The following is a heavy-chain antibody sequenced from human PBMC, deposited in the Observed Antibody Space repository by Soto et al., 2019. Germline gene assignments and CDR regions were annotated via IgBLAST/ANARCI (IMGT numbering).Heavy chain of an antibody. Sequence: SETLSLTCTVSGASISNYYWTWIRQPPGKALEWIGHMFYNGDTKYNPSLTSRVTVSVDTSKNDFSLKLSSVTPADTAVYYCARVGGAPLGAFDIWGQGALVTVSS. J-gene: IGHJ3*02. CDR3: ARVGGAPLGAFDI. CDR1: GASISNYY. D-gene: IGHD1-26*01. V-gene: IGHV4-59*01. CDR2: MFYNGDT.